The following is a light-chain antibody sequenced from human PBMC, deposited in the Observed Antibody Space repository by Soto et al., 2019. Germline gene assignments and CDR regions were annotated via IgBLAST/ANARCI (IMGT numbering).Light chain of an antibody. CDR1: MRDVGAYNL. CDR3: SSYTSSSTLGV. V-gene: IGLV2-14*01. Sequence: QSALTQPASVSGSPGQSITISCAGTMRDVGAYNLVSWYQQHPGRAPQLIIYEVRNRPSGVSNRFSGSKSGNTASLTISGLQAEDEADYYCSSYTSSSTLGVFGTGTKVTVL. J-gene: IGLJ1*01. CDR2: EVR.